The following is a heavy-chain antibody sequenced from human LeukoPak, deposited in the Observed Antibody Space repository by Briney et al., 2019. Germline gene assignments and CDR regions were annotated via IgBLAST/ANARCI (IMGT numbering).Heavy chain of an antibody. J-gene: IGHJ4*02. CDR1: GFTFSTYS. Sequence: GGSLRLSCAASGFTFSTYSMHWVRQAPGKGLEWVSSIRSGSTYINYADSVKGRFTISRDDATKSLYLQMNSLRAEDTAVYYCARDGIFDYWGQGTLVTVSS. CDR2: IRSGSTYI. V-gene: IGHV3-21*01. CDR3: ARDGIFDY.